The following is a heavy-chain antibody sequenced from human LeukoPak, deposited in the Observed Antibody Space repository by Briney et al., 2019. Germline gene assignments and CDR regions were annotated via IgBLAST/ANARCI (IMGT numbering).Heavy chain of an antibody. CDR1: GGSISSGSYY. J-gene: IGHJ6*03. Sequence: SQTLSLTCTVSGGSISSGSYYWSWIRQPAGKGLEWIGRIYTSGSTNYNPSLKSRVTISVDTSKNQFSLKLSSVTAVDTAVYYCARDYQFWSGYLHYYYYYMDVWGKGTTVTVSS. CDR3: ARDYQFWSGYLHYYYYYMDV. CDR2: IYTSGST. V-gene: IGHV4-61*02. D-gene: IGHD3-3*01.